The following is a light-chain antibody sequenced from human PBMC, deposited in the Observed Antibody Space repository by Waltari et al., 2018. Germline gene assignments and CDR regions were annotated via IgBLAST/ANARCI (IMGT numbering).Light chain of an antibody. Sequence: QSVLTQTPSVSEAPRQRVTISCSGSRSNIGNNAVNWYQQVPGKAPKLLVFADDLLPSGLLDRFSGSKSGTSASLAISGLRSEDEGVYFCAAWDDSLKGVLFGGGTKLTVL. CDR2: ADD. V-gene: IGLV1-36*01. J-gene: IGLJ2*01. CDR1: RSNIGNNA. CDR3: AAWDDSLKGVL.